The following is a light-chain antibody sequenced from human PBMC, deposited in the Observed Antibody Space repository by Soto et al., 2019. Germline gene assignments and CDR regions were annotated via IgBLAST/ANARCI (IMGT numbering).Light chain of an antibody. CDR2: AAS. J-gene: IGKJ1*01. Sequence: AIRMTQSPSSLSASTGDRVTITCRASQGISSYLAWYQQKPGKAPKLLIYAASTLQSGVPSRFSGSGSGKDFTLTISCLQSEDVATYYCQQYYSYPRTFGQGTKVEIK. CDR1: QGISSY. V-gene: IGKV1-8*01. CDR3: QQYYSYPRT.